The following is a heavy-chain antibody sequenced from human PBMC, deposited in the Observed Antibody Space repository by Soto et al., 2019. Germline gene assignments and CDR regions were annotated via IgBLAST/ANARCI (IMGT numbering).Heavy chain of an antibody. V-gene: IGHV3-23*01. CDR3: AKDSSSWPHYFDY. CDR2: ISGSGGST. CDR1: GFTLRSYA. J-gene: IGHJ4*02. D-gene: IGHD6-13*01. Sequence: EVQVLESGGGLVQPGGSLRLSCAASGFTLRSYAMSWVRQAPGKGLEWVSAISGSGGSTYYADSVKCRFTISRDNSKNTLYLQMNSLRAEDTAVYYCAKDSSSWPHYFDYWGQGTLVTVSS.